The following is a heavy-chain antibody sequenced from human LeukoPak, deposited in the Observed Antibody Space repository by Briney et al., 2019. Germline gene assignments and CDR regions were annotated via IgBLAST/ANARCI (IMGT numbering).Heavy chain of an antibody. J-gene: IGHJ5*02. CDR1: GGSISSYY. D-gene: IGHD3-10*01. CDR2: IYYSGST. Sequence: SETLSLTCTVSGGSISSYYWSWIRQPPGKGLEWIGYIYYSGSTNYIPSLKSRVTISVDTSKNQFSLKLSSVTAADTAVYYCARGGYYGSGNDFRFDPWGQGTLVTVSS. V-gene: IGHV4-59*01. CDR3: ARGGYYGSGNDFRFDP.